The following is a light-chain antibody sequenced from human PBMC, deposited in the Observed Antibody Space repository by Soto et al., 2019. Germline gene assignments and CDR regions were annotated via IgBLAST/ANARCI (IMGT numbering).Light chain of an antibody. CDR2: VAS. CDR1: RHVSSTC. CDR3: QHYGSISGA. V-gene: IGKV3-20*01. J-gene: IGKJ1*01. Sequence: VLTQSPGTLSLSPGERATLSCRVGRHVSSTCLAWYQQKPGKAPRLLIYVASSRASGIPDRFSGSGSGTDFTLTISSLEPDDFAVYYCQHYGSISGAFGQGTKVDI.